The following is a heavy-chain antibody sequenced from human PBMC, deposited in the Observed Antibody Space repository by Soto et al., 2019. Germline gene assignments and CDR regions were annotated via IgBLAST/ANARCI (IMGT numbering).Heavy chain of an antibody. J-gene: IGHJ4*02. Sequence: ASVKVSFKASGYTLSTFPMHWVRQAPGQNPEWMGWINAANGDKGYSHNLQGRVTITRDTTASTAYMELSGLSSVDTTVYLCARKDYYGSETYHFDYSGQGTLVTVSS. CDR3: ARKDYYGSETYHFDY. D-gene: IGHD3-10*01. CDR1: GYTLSTFP. V-gene: IGHV1-3*01. CDR2: INAANGDK.